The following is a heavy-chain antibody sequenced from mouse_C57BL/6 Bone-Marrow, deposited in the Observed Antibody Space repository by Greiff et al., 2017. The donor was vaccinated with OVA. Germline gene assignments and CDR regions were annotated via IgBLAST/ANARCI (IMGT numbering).Heavy chain of an antibody. Sequence: EVKLVESGGGLVQPGGSLKLSCAASGFTFSDYYMYWVRQTPEKRLEWVAYISNGGGSTYYPDTVKGRFTISRDNAKNTLYLQMSRLKSEDTAMYYCARPWLLAYWGQGTLVTVSA. CDR1: GFTFSDYY. D-gene: IGHD2-3*01. J-gene: IGHJ3*01. V-gene: IGHV5-12*01. CDR2: ISNGGGST. CDR3: ARPWLLAY.